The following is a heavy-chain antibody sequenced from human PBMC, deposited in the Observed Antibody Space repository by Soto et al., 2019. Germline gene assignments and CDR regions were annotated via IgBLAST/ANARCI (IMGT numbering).Heavy chain of an antibody. CDR2: ILVGGST. CDR1: GFTCSIYD. CDR3: AKATATGGGAFDI. Sequence: GGSLRLSCAASGFTCSIYDMGWVRQAPGKGLEWVSTILVGGSTHYPDSVKGRFTISRDNSKNTVFLQMNSLTAGDTAVYYCAKATATGGGAFDICGQGTMVTVSS. J-gene: IGHJ3*02. V-gene: IGHV3-23*01. D-gene: IGHD2-8*02.